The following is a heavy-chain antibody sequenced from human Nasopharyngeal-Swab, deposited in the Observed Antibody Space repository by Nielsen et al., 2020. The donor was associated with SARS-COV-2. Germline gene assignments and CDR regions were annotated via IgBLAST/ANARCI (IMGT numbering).Heavy chain of an antibody. CDR3: ARVALGSYLRGRGMDV. CDR1: NGSINSYY. CDR2: IYFSGST. D-gene: IGHD3-16*02. Sequence: ESLRLSCTVSNGSINSYYWSWIRQPPGKGLEWIGYIYFSGSTSYNPSLKSRVTMSVDTSKNQFSLNLTSVTAADTAVYYCARVALGSYLRGRGMDVWGQGTTVTVSS. J-gene: IGHJ6*02. V-gene: IGHV4-59*13.